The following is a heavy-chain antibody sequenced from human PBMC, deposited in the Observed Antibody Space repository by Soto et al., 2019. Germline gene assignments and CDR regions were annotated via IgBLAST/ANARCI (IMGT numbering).Heavy chain of an antibody. Sequence: QITLKESGPTLVKPTQTLTLTCTFSGFSLTTRGVGVGWIRQPPGKALECLALIYWDDDKRYRPSLQSRLSITQDTSKTQVLLTMTNVDPVDTATYYCAHIPNYYQYDWFDPWGQGTLVSVSS. CDR2: IYWDDDK. J-gene: IGHJ5*02. V-gene: IGHV2-5*02. CDR1: GFSLTTRGVG. CDR3: AHIPNYYQYDWFDP. D-gene: IGHD3-16*01.